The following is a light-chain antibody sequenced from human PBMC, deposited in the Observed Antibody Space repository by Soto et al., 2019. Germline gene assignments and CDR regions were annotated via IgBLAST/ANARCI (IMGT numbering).Light chain of an antibody. CDR2: DVS. J-gene: IGLJ1*01. CDR3: CSYAGSYNYV. CDR1: SSDVAGYNF. Sequence: QSVLTQPRSVSGSPGQSVTISCTGTSSDVAGYNFVSWYQQHPGKAPKPMIYDVSKRPSGVPDRFSGSKSGYTASLTISGLQAEDEADYYCCSYAGSYNYVFGTGTKVTVL. V-gene: IGLV2-11*01.